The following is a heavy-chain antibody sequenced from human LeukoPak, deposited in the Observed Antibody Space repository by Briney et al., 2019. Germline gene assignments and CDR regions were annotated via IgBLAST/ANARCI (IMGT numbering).Heavy chain of an antibody. J-gene: IGHJ4*02. D-gene: IGHD3-10*01. CDR1: GGSFSGYY. CDR3: ARLPSYYGSGNRDY. V-gene: IGHV4-34*01. CDR2: INHSGST. Sequence: SETLSLTCAVYGGSFSGYYWSWIRQPPGKGLGWIGEINHSGSTNYNPSLKSRVTISVDTSKNQFSLKLSSVTAADTAVYYCARLPSYYGSGNRDYWGQGTLVTVSS.